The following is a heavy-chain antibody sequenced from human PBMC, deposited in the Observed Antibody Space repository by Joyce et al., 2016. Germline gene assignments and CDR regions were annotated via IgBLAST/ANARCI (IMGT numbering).Heavy chain of an antibody. CDR3: ARLDDVQGWFDP. Sequence: QVQLQESGPGLVKPSETLSLTCSVSGGSIGRYFWSWIRQSPGKGLEWIGYISYSGRTNKNPSLESRVTISVDTSKNQFSLKVNSVTAADTAIYYCARLDDVQGWFDPWGQGTLVTVSS. J-gene: IGHJ5*02. D-gene: IGHD3-16*01. CDR1: GGSIGRYF. CDR2: ISYSGRT. V-gene: IGHV4-59*08.